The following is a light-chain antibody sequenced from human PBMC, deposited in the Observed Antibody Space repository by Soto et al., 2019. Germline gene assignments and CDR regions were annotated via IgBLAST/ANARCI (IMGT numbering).Light chain of an antibody. V-gene: IGLV2-18*01. CDR1: STDFVSYNR. Sequence: QSVLTQPPSVSGSPGQSVTISCTGTSTDFVSYNRVSWYQQPPGTAPKLIIYEASNRPSGVPDRFSGSKSGNTASLTISGIQAADEADYSCSLYTSENTYVFGTGTKVTVL. CDR2: EAS. J-gene: IGLJ1*01. CDR3: SLYTSENTYV.